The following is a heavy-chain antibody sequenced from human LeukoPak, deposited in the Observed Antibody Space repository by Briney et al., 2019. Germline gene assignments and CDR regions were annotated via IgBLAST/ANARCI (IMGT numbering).Heavy chain of an antibody. CDR3: ARVKDYYYYMDV. J-gene: IGHJ6*03. CDR2: IYSGGST. V-gene: IGHV3-53*01. CDR1: GFTFSSYG. Sequence: GGTLRLSCAASGFTFSSYGMSWVRQAPGKGLEWVSVIYSGGSTYYADSVKGRFTISRDNSKNTLYLQMNSLRAEDTAVYYCARVKDYYYYMDVWGKGTTVTISS.